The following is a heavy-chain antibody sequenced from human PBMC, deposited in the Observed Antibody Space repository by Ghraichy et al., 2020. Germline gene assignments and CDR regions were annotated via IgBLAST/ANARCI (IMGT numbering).Heavy chain of an antibody. CDR2: IYYSGST. CDR1: GGSISSSSYY. Sequence: SETLSLTCTVSGGSISSSSYYWGWIRQPPGKGLEWIGSIYYSGSTYYNPSLKSRVTISVDTSKNQFSLKLSSVTAADTAVYYCARRRASMVRGVRRAYYFDYWGQGTLVTVSS. V-gene: IGHV4-39*01. D-gene: IGHD3-10*01. CDR3: ARRRASMVRGVRRAYYFDY. J-gene: IGHJ4*02.